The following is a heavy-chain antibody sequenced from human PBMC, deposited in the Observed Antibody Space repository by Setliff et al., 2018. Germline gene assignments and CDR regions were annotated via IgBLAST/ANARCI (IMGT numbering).Heavy chain of an antibody. CDR1: GCTFTSYY. D-gene: IGHD3-3*01. CDR2: INPSGGST. CDR3: ARGRNYNFWSGYYNYYYYGMDV. V-gene: IGHV1-46*01. Sequence: GASVKVSCKASGCTFTSYYMHWVRQAPGQGLEWMGIINPSGGSTSYAQKFQGRVTMTRDTSTSTVYMELSSLRSEDTAVYYCARGRNYNFWSGYYNYYYYGMDVWGQGTTVAVSS. J-gene: IGHJ6*02.